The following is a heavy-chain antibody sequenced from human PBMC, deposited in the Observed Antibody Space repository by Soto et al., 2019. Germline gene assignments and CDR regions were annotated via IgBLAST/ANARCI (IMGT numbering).Heavy chain of an antibody. CDR2: TRDRADGYAT. J-gene: IGHJ4*02. V-gene: IGHV3-72*01. CDR1: GCTFSDHY. Sequence: GGSLRLCCAASGCTFSDHYMDWVRQAPGKGLEWVGRTRDRADGYATQNAASVKGRITISRDDSQNSLYLQMNSLKTEDTAVYYCTRGAPNSNYPIDYRGQRTLVTVSS. CDR3: TRGAPNSNYPIDY. D-gene: IGHD4-4*01.